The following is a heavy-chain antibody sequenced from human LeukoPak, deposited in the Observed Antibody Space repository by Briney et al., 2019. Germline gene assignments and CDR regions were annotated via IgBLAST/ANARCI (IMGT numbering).Heavy chain of an antibody. J-gene: IGHJ3*02. D-gene: IGHD3-10*01. CDR3: ATDRGHAFDI. Sequence: GGSLRLSCAASGFTFSSYWMHWVRQAPRQVLVWVSRIYSDGSGTTYAESVKGRFTISRDNAQNTLFLQMNSLTAEDTAVYYCATDRGHAFDIWGQGTMVTVS. CDR2: IYSDGSGT. V-gene: IGHV3-74*01. CDR1: GFTFSSYW.